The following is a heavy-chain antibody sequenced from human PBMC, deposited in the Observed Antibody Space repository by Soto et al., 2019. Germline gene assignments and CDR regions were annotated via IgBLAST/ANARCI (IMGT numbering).Heavy chain of an antibody. CDR2: ISGSGGGT. J-gene: IGHJ4*02. CDR1: GFTFSSYA. V-gene: IGHV3-23*01. CDR3: AKDHESDY. Sequence: HPGGSLRLSCAASGFTFSSYAMSWIRQAPGKGLEWVSAISGSGGGTYYVDSVKGRFTISRDNSKNTLYLQMNSLRAEDSALYYCAKDHESDYWGQGTLVTSPQ.